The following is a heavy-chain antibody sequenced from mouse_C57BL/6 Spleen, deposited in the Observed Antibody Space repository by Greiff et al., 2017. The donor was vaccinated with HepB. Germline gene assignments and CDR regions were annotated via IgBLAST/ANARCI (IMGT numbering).Heavy chain of an antibody. Sequence: VQLKESGPGLVAPSQSLSITCTVSGFSLTSYGVHWVRQPPGKGLEWLVVIWSDGSTTYNSALKSSLSISKENSKSQVFLNMNSLQTDDTAMYYWARHWGVRTEFAYWGQGTLVTVSA. CDR1: GFSLTSYG. CDR2: IWSDGST. J-gene: IGHJ3*01. V-gene: IGHV2-6-1*01. D-gene: IGHD5-1*01. CDR3: ARHWGVRTEFAY.